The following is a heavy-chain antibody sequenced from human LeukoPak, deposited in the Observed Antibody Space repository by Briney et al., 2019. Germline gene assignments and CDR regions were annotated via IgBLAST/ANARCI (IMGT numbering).Heavy chain of an antibody. CDR1: GGTFNSYV. CDR2: ISAYNGNT. Sequence: ASVKVSCKASGGTFNSYVISWVRQAPGQGLEWMGWISAYNGNTNYAQKLQGRVTMTTDTSTSTAYMELRSLRSDDTAVYYCARELGTVQAFDIWGQGTMVTVSS. D-gene: IGHD7-27*01. V-gene: IGHV1-18*01. CDR3: ARELGTVQAFDI. J-gene: IGHJ3*02.